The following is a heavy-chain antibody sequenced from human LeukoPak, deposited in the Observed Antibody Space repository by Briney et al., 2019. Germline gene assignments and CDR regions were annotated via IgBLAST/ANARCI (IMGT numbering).Heavy chain of an antibody. CDR2: ISYDGSNK. Sequence: GRSLRLSCAASGFTLSSYAMHWVRQAPGKGLEWVAVISYDGSNKYYADSVKGRFTISRDNSKNTLYLQMNSLRGEDTAVYFCAKRMGPSIAATDLDYWGRGTLVTVSS. CDR1: GFTLSSYA. V-gene: IGHV3-30-3*02. J-gene: IGHJ4*02. D-gene: IGHD6-13*01. CDR3: AKRMGPSIAATDLDY.